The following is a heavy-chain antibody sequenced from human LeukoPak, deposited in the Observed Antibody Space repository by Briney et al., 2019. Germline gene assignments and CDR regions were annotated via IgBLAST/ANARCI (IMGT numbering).Heavy chain of an antibody. CDR2: FDPEDGET. V-gene: IGHV1-24*01. Sequence: ASVKVSCKVSGYTLTELSMHWVRQAPGKGLEWMGGFDPEDGETIYAQKFQGRVTMTEDTSTDTAYMELSRLRSDDTAVYYCARAPADYGDYGHYFDYWGQGTLVTVSS. D-gene: IGHD4-17*01. CDR1: GYTLTELS. J-gene: IGHJ4*02. CDR3: ARAPADYGDYGHYFDY.